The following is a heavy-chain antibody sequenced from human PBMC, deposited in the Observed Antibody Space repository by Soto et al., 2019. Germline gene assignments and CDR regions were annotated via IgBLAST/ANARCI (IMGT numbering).Heavy chain of an antibody. D-gene: IGHD7-27*01. CDR3: ARGPSGDKVHY. V-gene: IGHV4-39*01. CDR2: IYYSGNT. CDR1: GGSISSSSYY. Sequence: PSETLSLTCTVSGGSISSSSYYWGWIRQPPGKGLEWIGSIYYSGNTYYNPSLKSRVTISVDTSKNQFSLTLSSVTAADTVVYYCARGPSGDKVHYWGQGALVTVSS. J-gene: IGHJ4*02.